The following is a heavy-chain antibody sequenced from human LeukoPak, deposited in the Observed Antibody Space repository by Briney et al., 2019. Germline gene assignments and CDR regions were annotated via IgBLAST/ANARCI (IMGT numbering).Heavy chain of an antibody. D-gene: IGHD2-2*01. CDR3: ARHFPLNIVVVPAAIDY. V-gene: IGHV4-39*01. CDR1: GGSISSSSYY. Sequence: SETLSLTCTVSGGSISSSSYYWGWIRQPPGKGLEWIGSIYYSGSTYYNPSLKSRVTISVDTSKNQFSLKLSSVTAADTAVYYCARHFPLNIVVVPAAIDYWGQGTLVTVSS. CDR2: IYYSGST. J-gene: IGHJ4*02.